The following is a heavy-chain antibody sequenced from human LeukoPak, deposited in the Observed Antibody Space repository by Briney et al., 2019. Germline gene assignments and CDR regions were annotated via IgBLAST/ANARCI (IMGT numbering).Heavy chain of an antibody. V-gene: IGHV3-74*01. CDR3: ARDYLRSMDV. J-gene: IGHJ6*04. Sequence: PGGSLRLSCAASGFTFDDYAMHWVRQAPGKGLVWVSRINSDGGSTSYADSVKGRFTISRDNAKNTLYLQMNSLRAEDTAVYYCARDYLRSMDVWGKGTTVTVSS. D-gene: IGHD4-17*01. CDR2: INSDGGST. CDR1: GFTFDDYA.